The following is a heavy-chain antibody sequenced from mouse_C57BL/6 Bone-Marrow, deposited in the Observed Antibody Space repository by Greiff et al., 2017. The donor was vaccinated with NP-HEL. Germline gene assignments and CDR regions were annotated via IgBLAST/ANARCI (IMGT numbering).Heavy chain of an antibody. CDR2: INPYNGGT. V-gene: IGHV1-19*01. CDR3: ARDFYYYGSSPYYAMDY. D-gene: IGHD1-1*01. Sequence: EVQLQQSGPVLVKPGASVKMSCKASGYTFTDYYMNWVKQSHGKSLEWIGVINPYNGGTSYNQKFKGKATLTVDKSSSTAYMELNSLTSEDSAVYYCARDFYYYGSSPYYAMDYWGQGTSVTVSS. CDR1: GYTFTDYY. J-gene: IGHJ4*01.